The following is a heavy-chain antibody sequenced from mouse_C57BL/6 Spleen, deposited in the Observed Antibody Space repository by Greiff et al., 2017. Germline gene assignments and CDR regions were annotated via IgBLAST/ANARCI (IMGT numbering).Heavy chain of an antibody. V-gene: IGHV5-6*01. D-gene: IGHD1-1*01. CDR3: ARYYGSPHYYAMDY. J-gene: IGHJ4*01. CDR1: GFTFSSYG. CDR2: ISSGGSYT. Sequence: EVHLVESGGDLVKPGGSLKLSCAASGFTFSSYGMSWVRQTPDKRLEWVATISSGGSYTYYPDSVKGRFTISRDNAENTLYLQMSSLKSEDTAIYYWARYYGSPHYYAMDYWGQGTSVTVSS.